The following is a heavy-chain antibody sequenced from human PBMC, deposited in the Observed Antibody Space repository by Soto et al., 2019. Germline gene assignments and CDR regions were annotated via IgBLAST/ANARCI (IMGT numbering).Heavy chain of an antibody. CDR1: GGSISSGGYY. D-gene: IGHD2-2*01. J-gene: IGHJ5*02. V-gene: IGHV4-31*03. CDR3: AVYCSSTSCYNWFDP. CDR2: IYYSGST. Sequence: QVQLQESGPGLVKPSQTLSLTCTVSGGSISSGGYYWSWIRQHPGKALEWIGYIYYSGSTYYNPSRKSRVTTGVETSKNQFSLKLSSVTAADTAVYYCAVYCSSTSCYNWFDPWGQGTLVTVSS.